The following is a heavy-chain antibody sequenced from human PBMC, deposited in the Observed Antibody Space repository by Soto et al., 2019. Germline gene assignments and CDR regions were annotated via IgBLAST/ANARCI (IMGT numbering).Heavy chain of an antibody. J-gene: IGHJ6*04. CDR1: GYSFTSYW. D-gene: IGHD6-13*01. V-gene: IGHV5-10-1*01. CDR2: IDPSDSYT. Sequence: GESLKISCKGSGYSFTSYWISWVRQMPGKGLEWMGRIDPSDSYTNYSPSFQGHVTISADKSISTAYLQWSSLKASDTAMYYCARLPGIAAAGYYGMDVRRKGTTVTVSS. CDR3: ARLPGIAAAGYYGMDV.